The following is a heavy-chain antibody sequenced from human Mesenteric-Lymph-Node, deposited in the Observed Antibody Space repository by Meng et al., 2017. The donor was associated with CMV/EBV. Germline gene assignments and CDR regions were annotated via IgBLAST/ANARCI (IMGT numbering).Heavy chain of an antibody. V-gene: IGHV3-53*01. CDR1: GFTVSSTS. J-gene: IGHJ1*01. Sequence: SLSLSCAASGFTVSSTSMSWVRQAPGKGLEWVSVIYNSGSTYYADSVKGRFTISRDTSKNTLYLQMNSLRAEDTAVYYCARDEGFFQHWGQGTLVTVSS. CDR2: IYNSGST. CDR3: ARDEGFFQH.